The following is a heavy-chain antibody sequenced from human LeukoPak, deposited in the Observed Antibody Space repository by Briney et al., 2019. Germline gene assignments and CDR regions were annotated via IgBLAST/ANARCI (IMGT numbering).Heavy chain of an antibody. Sequence: IPSETLSLTCAVYGGSFSGYYWSWIRQPPGKGLEWIGEINHSGSTNYNPSLKSRVTISVDTSKNQFSLKLSSVTAADTAVYYCARENLGIAAAEDYWGQGTLVTVSS. CDR2: INHSGST. D-gene: IGHD6-13*01. V-gene: IGHV4-34*01. J-gene: IGHJ4*02. CDR1: GGSFSGYY. CDR3: ARENLGIAAAEDY.